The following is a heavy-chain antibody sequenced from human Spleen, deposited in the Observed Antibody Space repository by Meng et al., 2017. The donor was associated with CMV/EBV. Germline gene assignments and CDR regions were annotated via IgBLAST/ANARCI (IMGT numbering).Heavy chain of an antibody. CDR3: ARGLPSTLIEGRGGEFDY. J-gene: IGHJ4*02. V-gene: IGHV4-34*01. Sequence: QGHATEWGAGLLKPSEPLSLTGAVYGGSFSGYYWGWIRQPPGKGLEWIGEINHSGSTNYNPSLKSRVTISVDTSKNQFSLKLSSVTAADTAVYYCARGLPSTLIEGRGGEFDYWGQGTLVTVSS. D-gene: IGHD3-16*01. CDR1: GGSFSGYY. CDR2: INHSGST.